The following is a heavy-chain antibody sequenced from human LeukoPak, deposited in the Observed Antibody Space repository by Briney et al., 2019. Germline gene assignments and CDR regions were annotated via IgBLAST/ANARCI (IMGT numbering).Heavy chain of an antibody. Sequence: PGGSLRLSCAASGFTFSRYALNWARQAPGKGLEWVSTVSVSGGSTYYADSVKGRFTISRDNSENTLYLQMNSLRAEDTAVYCCAKDVKAGSGDYYFDYWGQRTLVTVSS. CDR3: AKDVKAGSGDYYFDY. D-gene: IGHD3-3*01. CDR2: VSVSGGST. J-gene: IGHJ4*02. V-gene: IGHV3-23*01. CDR1: GFTFSRYA.